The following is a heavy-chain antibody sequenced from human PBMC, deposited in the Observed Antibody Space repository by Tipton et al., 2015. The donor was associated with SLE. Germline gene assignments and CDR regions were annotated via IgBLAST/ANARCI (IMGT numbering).Heavy chain of an antibody. CDR1: GGSISSYY. CDR2: IYYSGST. CDR3: ARAGAGYYYYYYMDV. J-gene: IGHJ6*03. V-gene: IGHV4-59*01. Sequence: TLSLTCTVSGGSISSYYWSWIRQPPGKGLEWIGYIYYSGSTNYNPSLKSRVTTSVDTSKNQFSLKLSSVTAADTAVYYCARAGAGYYYYYYMDVWGKGTTVTVSS.